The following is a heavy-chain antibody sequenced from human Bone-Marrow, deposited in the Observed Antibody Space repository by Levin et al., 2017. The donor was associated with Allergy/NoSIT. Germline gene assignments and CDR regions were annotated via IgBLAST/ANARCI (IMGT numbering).Heavy chain of an antibody. D-gene: IGHD1-26*01. J-gene: IGHJ5*02. CDR2: IIVYNGNT. CDR1: GYRFSDYS. Sequence: ASVKVSCKASGYRFSDYSIAWVRQAPGQGLEWMGWIIVYNGNTHYEQSLQGRVTMTTVTSTNTAYIELRDLRSDDTAVYYCSKFDVGPYSADYSASSWGQGTLVTVSS. V-gene: IGHV1-18*01. CDR3: SKFDVGPYSADYSASS.